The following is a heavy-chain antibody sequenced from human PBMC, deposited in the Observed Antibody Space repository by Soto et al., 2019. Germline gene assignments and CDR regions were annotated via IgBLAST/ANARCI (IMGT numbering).Heavy chain of an antibody. CDR1: GDSINNGDCY. Sequence: SETLSLTCTVSGDSINNGDCYWSWLRQLPRKGLEWIGYIYYSGTKYYNPSLKSRVSMSVDTSQNQFSLNLTSVTPADTAVYYCAREKEDDSGDYNAFDIWGQGTVVT. CDR2: IYYSGTK. D-gene: IGHD4-17*01. J-gene: IGHJ3*02. V-gene: IGHV4-31*03. CDR3: AREKEDDSGDYNAFDI.